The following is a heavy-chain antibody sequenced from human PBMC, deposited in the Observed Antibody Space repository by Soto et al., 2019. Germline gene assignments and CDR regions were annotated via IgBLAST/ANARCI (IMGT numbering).Heavy chain of an antibody. CDR3: ARDLSRGITMIGLEIHY. D-gene: IGHD3-22*01. V-gene: IGHV3-30-3*01. Sequence: GGSLRLSCAASGFTFNTYAMHWVRQAPGKGLELVAIISYGGSNKYYAESVKGRFTISRDNSKNTVYLQMSSLRVDDTAVYYCARDLSRGITMIGLEIHYWGQGTLVTVSS. CDR2: ISYGGSNK. CDR1: GFTFNTYA. J-gene: IGHJ4*02.